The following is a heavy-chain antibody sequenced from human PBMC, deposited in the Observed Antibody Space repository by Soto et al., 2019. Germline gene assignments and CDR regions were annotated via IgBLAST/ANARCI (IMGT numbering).Heavy chain of an antibody. Sequence: QVQLVQSGAAVKKPGASVYVSCKASGFTFTDFYIHWVRQAPGQGLEWMGWINPNSGGTGFAQKFQGRVTMTRDTSISTAYMDLSGLRYDDTAVYFCARAVPSGSGYCDSARCYIFDYWGQGTLVTVSP. CDR1: GFTFTDFY. CDR2: INPNSGGT. J-gene: IGHJ4*02. V-gene: IGHV1-2*02. D-gene: IGHD2-2*02. CDR3: ARAVPSGSGYCDSARCYIFDY.